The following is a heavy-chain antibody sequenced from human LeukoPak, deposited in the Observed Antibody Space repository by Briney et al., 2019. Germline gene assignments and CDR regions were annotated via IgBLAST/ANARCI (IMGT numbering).Heavy chain of an antibody. D-gene: IGHD4-23*01. Sequence: PSETLSLTCTVSGGSISSYYWSWIRQPPGKGLEWIGSIYSSGSTYYNASLQSRVTISIETSKNQISLRLNSVTAADTAVYYCAREGGDYGGNSQFWYFDLWGRGTLVTVSS. CDR3: AREGGDYGGNSQFWYFDL. CDR1: GGSISSYY. J-gene: IGHJ2*01. CDR2: IYSSGST. V-gene: IGHV4-59*12.